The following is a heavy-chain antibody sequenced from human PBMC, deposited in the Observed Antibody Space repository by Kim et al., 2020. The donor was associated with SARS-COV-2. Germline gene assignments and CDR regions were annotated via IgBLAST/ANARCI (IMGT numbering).Heavy chain of an antibody. V-gene: IGHV3-30*04. Sequence: GGSLRLSCAASGFTFSSYAMHWVRQAPGKGLEWVAVISYDGSNKYYADSVKGRFTISRDNSKNTLYLQMNSLRAEDTAVYYCARDPMVRGVIRSYFDYWGQGTLVTVSS. CDR2: ISYDGSNK. D-gene: IGHD3-10*01. CDR1: GFTFSSYA. J-gene: IGHJ4*02. CDR3: ARDPMVRGVIRSYFDY.